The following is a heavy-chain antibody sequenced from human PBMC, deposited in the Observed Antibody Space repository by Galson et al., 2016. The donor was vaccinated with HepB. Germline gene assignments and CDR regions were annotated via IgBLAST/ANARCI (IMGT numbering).Heavy chain of an antibody. V-gene: IGHV3-7*03. J-gene: IGHJ3*02. CDR3: ARDVSPPVLCGHDCYYDAFDI. CDR1: GFTFSASW. D-gene: IGHD2-21*02. Sequence: SLRLSYAASGFTFSASWMTWVRHAPGKGLEWVANINRDGSVMHYLDSVEGRFTISRDSTKSSLFLQMNSLRAEDTAIYYCARDVSPPVLCGHDCYYDAFDIWGQGTVVTASS. CDR2: INRDGSVM.